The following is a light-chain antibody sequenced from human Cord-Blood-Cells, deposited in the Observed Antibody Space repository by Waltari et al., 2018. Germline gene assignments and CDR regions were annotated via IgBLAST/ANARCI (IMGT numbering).Light chain of an antibody. J-gene: IGKJ2*01. Sequence: DIQMTQSPSFLSASVGDSVTITCRASQSISSYLNWYQQKPGKAPKLLIYAASSLQSGVPSRFSGSGSGTDFTLTINSLQPEDFATYYCQQSYSTPYTFGQGTKLEIK. CDR2: AAS. CDR3: QQSYSTPYT. V-gene: IGKV1-39*01. CDR1: QSISSY.